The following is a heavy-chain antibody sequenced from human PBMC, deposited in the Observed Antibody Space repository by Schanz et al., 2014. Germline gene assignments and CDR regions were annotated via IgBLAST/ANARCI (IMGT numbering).Heavy chain of an antibody. CDR3: ARPSDSSWYMDV. V-gene: IGHV3-21*01. J-gene: IGHJ6*03. Sequence: EVQLLESGGGLVKPGGSLRLSCAASGFTFSTYYMNWVRQAPGKGLEWVSSISSSSSYISYADSVKGRFTISRDNAKNSLYLQMNNLRAEDTAVYDGARPSDSSWYMDVWGKGTTVTVSS. CDR2: ISSSSSYI. CDR1: GFTFSTYY. D-gene: IGHD2-21*02.